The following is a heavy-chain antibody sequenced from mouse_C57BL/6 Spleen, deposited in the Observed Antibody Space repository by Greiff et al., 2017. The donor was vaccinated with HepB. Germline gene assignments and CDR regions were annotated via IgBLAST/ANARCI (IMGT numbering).Heavy chain of an antibody. CDR3: ARPQLKGYFDY. CDR2: IYPGDGDT. CDR1: GYAFSSSW. Sequence: VQLQQSGPELVKPGASVKISCKASGYAFSSSWMNWVKQRPGKGLEWIGRIYPGDGDTNYDGKFKGKATLTADKSSSTAYMQLSSLTSEDSAVYFCARPQLKGYFDYWGQGTTLTVSS. V-gene: IGHV1-82*01. D-gene: IGHD1-3*01. J-gene: IGHJ2*01.